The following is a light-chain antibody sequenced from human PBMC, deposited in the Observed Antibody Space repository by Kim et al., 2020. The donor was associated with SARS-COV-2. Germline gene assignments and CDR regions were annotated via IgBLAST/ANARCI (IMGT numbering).Light chain of an antibody. V-gene: IGKV4-1*01. CDR1: QTVLYNSNNKNY. Sequence: DIVMTQSPDSLAVSLGVRATLNCKSSQTVLYNSNNKNYLAWYQQKPGQAPKLLIYWASIRESGVSDRFSGSGSETDFTLTISSLQAEDVAVYYCQQYYSTPPSFGQGTKLEIK. CDR3: QQYYSTPPS. CDR2: WAS. J-gene: IGKJ2*03.